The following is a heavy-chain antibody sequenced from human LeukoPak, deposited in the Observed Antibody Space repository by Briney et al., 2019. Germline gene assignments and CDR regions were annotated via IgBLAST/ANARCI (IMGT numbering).Heavy chain of an antibody. CDR2: VSGGGSGA. Sequence: GGSLRLSCVGSGFTFTSYAMNWARQAPGKGLEWVSGVSGGGSGAYYADSVKGRFTMSRDNSKNTLYLQMNSLRGEDTAVYYCAKGAPGSYYIDSWGQGTLVTVSS. J-gene: IGHJ4*02. D-gene: IGHD3-10*01. V-gene: IGHV3-23*01. CDR1: GFTFTSYA. CDR3: AKGAPGSYYIDS.